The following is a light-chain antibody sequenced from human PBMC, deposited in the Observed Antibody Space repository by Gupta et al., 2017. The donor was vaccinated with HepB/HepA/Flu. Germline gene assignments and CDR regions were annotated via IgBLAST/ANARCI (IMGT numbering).Light chain of an antibody. J-gene: IGKJ1*01. Sequence: IQLTQSPSSLSASVGDRVPITCRASQSISSYLNWYKQKPGKAPKLLIYAASSLQSGVPSSFSGSGSWTDVTLTISSLRPVDFGTCDRQQSYRTPRTCGQGTKVEIK. CDR2: AAS. V-gene: IGKV1-39*01. CDR3: QQSYRTPRT. CDR1: QSISSY.